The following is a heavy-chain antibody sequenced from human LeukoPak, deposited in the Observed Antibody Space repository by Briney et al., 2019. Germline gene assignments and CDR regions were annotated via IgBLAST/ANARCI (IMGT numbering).Heavy chain of an antibody. CDR2: IYYSGST. V-gene: IGHV4-59*01. CDR3: AREYYGSGTHFDY. D-gene: IGHD3-10*01. J-gene: IGHJ4*02. Sequence: SETLSLTCTVSGGSISSYYWSWIRQPPGKGLEWIGYIYYSGSTNYNPSLKSRVTISVDTSKNQFSQKLSSVTAADTAVYYCAREYYGSGTHFDYWGQGTLVTVSS. CDR1: GGSISSYY.